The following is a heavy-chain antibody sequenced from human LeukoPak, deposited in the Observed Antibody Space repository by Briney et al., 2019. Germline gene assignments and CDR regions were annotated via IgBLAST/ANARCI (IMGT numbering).Heavy chain of an antibody. CDR1: GYPLSSYG. J-gene: IGHJ4*02. V-gene: IGHV1-18*01. D-gene: IGHD1-26*01. CDR3: ASGAYYPFDF. Sequence: ASVPVSCQGSGYPLSSYGITWVRQDPGPGLEWVGWISAYNGHTQYGQNVQGRVTMTTETSTTTAYLELRNLTSDDTAVYFCASGAYYPFDFWGQGTLVTVSS. CDR2: ISAYNGHT.